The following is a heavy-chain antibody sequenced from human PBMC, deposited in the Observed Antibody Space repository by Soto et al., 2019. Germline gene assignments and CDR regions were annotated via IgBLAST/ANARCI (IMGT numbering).Heavy chain of an antibody. Sequence: QVQLVESGGGVVQPGRSLRLSCAASGFTFSSYGMHWVRQAPGKGLEWVAVISYDGSNKYYADSVKGRFTISRDNSKNALYLQMNSLRAEDTAVYYCAKDPASRVGATEYYFDYWGQGTLVTVSS. CDR2: ISYDGSNK. V-gene: IGHV3-30*18. CDR1: GFTFSSYG. D-gene: IGHD1-26*01. J-gene: IGHJ4*02. CDR3: AKDPASRVGATEYYFDY.